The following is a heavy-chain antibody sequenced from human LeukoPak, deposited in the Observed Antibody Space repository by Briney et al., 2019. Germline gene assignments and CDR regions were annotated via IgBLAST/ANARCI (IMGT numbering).Heavy chain of an antibody. J-gene: IGHJ4*02. Sequence: ASVKVSCKASGYTFTSYGISWVRQAPGQRLEWMGWINAGNGNTKYSQKFQGRVTITRDTSASTAYMELGSLRSEDTAVYYCARDGPLRYYGSGSYYFDYWGQGTLVTVSS. CDR2: INAGNGNT. CDR3: ARDGPLRYYGSGSYYFDY. D-gene: IGHD3-10*01. V-gene: IGHV1-3*01. CDR1: GYTFTSYG.